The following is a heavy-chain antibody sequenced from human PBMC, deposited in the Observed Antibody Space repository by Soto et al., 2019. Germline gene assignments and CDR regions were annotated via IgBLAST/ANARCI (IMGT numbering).Heavy chain of an antibody. CDR3: ARDKYDFWSGPYGMDV. Sequence: SQTLSLTCAISGDSVSSNSAAWNWIRQSPSRGLEWLGRTYYRSKWYNDYAVSVKSRITISPDTSKNQFSLQLNSVTPEDTAVYYCARDKYDFWSGPYGMDVWGQGTTVTVSS. CDR1: GDSVSSNSAA. CDR2: TYYRSKWYN. V-gene: IGHV6-1*01. D-gene: IGHD3-3*01. J-gene: IGHJ6*02.